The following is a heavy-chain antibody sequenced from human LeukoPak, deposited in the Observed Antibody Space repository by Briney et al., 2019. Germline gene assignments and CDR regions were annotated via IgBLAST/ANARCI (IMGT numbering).Heavy chain of an antibody. CDR1: GYSISSGYF. CDR2: IYHSGST. D-gene: IGHD5-24*01. J-gene: IGHJ4*02. V-gene: IGHV4-38-2*01. CDR3: ARHPYGDGYNL. Sequence: PSETLSLTCAVSGYSISSGYFWGWIRQPPGKGLEWIGSIYHSGSTYYNPSLKSRVTISVDTSKNQFSPKLSSVTAADTAVYYCARHPYGDGYNLWGQGTLVTVSS.